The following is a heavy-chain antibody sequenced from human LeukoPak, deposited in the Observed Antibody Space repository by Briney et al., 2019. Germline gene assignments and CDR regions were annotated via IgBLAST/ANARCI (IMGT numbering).Heavy chain of an antibody. Sequence: SETLSLTCTVSGSSISSYYWSWIRQPPGKGLEWIGYIYYSGSTNYNPSLKSRVTISVDTSKNQFSLKLSSVTAADTAVYYCASGRIQLWTGGYFDYWGQGTLVTVSS. D-gene: IGHD5-18*01. CDR2: IYYSGST. CDR1: GSSISSYY. CDR3: ASGRIQLWTGGYFDY. J-gene: IGHJ4*02. V-gene: IGHV4-59*01.